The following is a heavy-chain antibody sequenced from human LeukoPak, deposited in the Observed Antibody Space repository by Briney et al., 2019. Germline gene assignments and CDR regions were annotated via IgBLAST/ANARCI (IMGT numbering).Heavy chain of an antibody. D-gene: IGHD5-12*01. CDR2: ISAYNGNT. V-gene: IGHV1-18*01. CDR1: GYTFTSHG. J-gene: IGHJ4*02. Sequence: GASVKVSCKPSGYTFTSHGISWVRQAPGQGLEWMGWISAYNGNTDYAQKFQGRVTLTTDTSTSTAYMELRSLRSDDTAVYYCARDLVGDYDLDYWGQGTLVTVSS. CDR3: ARDLVGDYDLDY.